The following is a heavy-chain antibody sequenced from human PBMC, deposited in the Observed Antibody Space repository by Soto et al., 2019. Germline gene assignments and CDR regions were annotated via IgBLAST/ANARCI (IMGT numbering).Heavy chain of an antibody. D-gene: IGHD2-2*01. J-gene: IGHJ4*02. Sequence: SETLSLTCTVSGGSISSYDWSWIRQPSGKGLEWIGYSYYSGSTNYNPSLKSRGTISVDTAKNQFSLKLSSVTAAATAVYYCATSRDYCSSTSCYALDYWGQGTLVTVSS. CDR2: SYYSGST. V-gene: IGHV4-59*01. CDR3: ATSRDYCSSTSCYALDY. CDR1: GGSISSYD.